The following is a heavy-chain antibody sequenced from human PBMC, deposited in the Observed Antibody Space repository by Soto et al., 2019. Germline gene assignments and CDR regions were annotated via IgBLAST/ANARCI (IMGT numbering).Heavy chain of an antibody. D-gene: IGHD6-19*01. CDR2: IDPSDSYT. Sequence: GESLKISCKGSGYSFTSYWISWVRQMPGKGLEWMGRIDPSDSYTNYSPSFQGHVTISADKSISTAYLQWSSLKASDTAMYYCATTKIAVAGTYYFAYWGQGTLVTVSS. J-gene: IGHJ4*02. V-gene: IGHV5-10-1*01. CDR1: GYSFTSYW. CDR3: ATTKIAVAGTYYFAY.